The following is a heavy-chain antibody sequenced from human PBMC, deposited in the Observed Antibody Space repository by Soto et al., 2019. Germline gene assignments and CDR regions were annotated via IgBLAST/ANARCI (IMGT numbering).Heavy chain of an antibody. Sequence: QVHLQQWGAGLLKPSETLSLTCAVYGGSFSGYCWTWIRQPPGKGLGWIGEISHNGSTSYNPSLKSRVTMSVDTSKNHFSLKLTSVTAADTAVYYCARGRRGYTNTWYVDWGQGTLVTVPS. CDR3: ARGRRGYTNTWYVD. D-gene: IGHD6-13*01. CDR2: ISHNGST. J-gene: IGHJ4*02. V-gene: IGHV4-34*01. CDR1: GGSFSGYC.